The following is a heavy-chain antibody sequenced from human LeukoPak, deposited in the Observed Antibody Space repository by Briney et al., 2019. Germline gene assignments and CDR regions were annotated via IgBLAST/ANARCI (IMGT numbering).Heavy chain of an antibody. CDR1: TFSFSDFW. Sequence: PGGSLRLSCAASTFSFSDFWMSWVRQAPGKGLEWVGNIKQDGSEKNYVDSVKGRFTISRDNAKNTLYLQMNSLRAEDTAVYYCARGLSGYSSSLGYWGQGTLVTVSS. J-gene: IGHJ4*02. D-gene: IGHD6-6*01. CDR2: IKQDGSEK. V-gene: IGHV3-7*01. CDR3: ARGLSGYSSSLGY.